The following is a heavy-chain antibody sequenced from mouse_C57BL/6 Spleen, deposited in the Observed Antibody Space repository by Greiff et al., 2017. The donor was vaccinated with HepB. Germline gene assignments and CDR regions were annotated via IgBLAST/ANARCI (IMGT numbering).Heavy chain of an antibody. J-gene: IGHJ2*01. Sequence: QVQLQQPGAELVKPGASVKLSCKASGYTFTSYWMQWVKQRPGQGLEWIGEIDPSDSYTNYNQKFKGKATLTVDTSSSTAYMQLSSLTSEDSAVYYCAPITTVGVDYWGQGTTLTVSS. CDR2: IDPSDSYT. CDR1: GYTFTSYW. D-gene: IGHD1-1*01. V-gene: IGHV1-50*01. CDR3: APITTVGVDY.